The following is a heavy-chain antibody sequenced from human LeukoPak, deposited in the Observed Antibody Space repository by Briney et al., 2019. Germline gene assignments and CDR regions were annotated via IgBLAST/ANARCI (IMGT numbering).Heavy chain of an antibody. J-gene: IGHJ4*02. D-gene: IGHD3-3*01. Sequence: GGSLRLSCAASGFIVSNNHMSWVRQAPGKGLESVSFIYGGGATYYADSVKGIFTISRDNSKNTLYLQMNSLRAEDTAVYFCARVGWIGPFDYWGQGSLVTVSS. V-gene: IGHV3-66*01. CDR2: IYGGGAT. CDR3: ARVGWIGPFDY. CDR1: GFIVSNNH.